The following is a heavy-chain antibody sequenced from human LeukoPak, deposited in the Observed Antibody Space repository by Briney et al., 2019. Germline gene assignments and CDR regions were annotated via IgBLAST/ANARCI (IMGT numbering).Heavy chain of an antibody. CDR3: ARGGSSSPYYFYYGIDV. CDR2: ISYDGINK. D-gene: IGHD6-13*01. V-gene: IGHV3-30-3*01. Sequence: GGSLRLSCTASGFTFNYYTMHWVRQAPGKGLEWVAVISYDGINKYYADSVKGRFTISRDNSKNTLYLQTNSLRAEDTAVYYCARGGSSSPYYFYYGIDVWGQGTTVTVSS. J-gene: IGHJ6*02. CDR1: GFTFNYYT.